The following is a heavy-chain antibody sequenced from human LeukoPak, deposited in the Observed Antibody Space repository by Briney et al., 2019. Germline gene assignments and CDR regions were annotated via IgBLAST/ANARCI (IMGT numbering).Heavy chain of an antibody. V-gene: IGHV1-24*01. CDR1: GYTLTELS. J-gene: IGHJ6*02. Sequence: ASVTVSCKVSGYTLTELSMHWVRQAPGKGLEWMGGFDPEDGETIYAQKFQGRVTMTEDTSTDTAYMELSSLRSEDTAVYYCATSIPAATYYYYGMDVWGQGTTVTVSS. D-gene: IGHD2-2*01. CDR2: FDPEDGET. CDR3: ATSIPAATYYYYGMDV.